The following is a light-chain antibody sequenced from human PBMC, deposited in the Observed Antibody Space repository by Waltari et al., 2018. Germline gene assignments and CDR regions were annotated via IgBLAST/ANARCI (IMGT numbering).Light chain of an antibody. CDR3: SSFTSGSSFYV. CDR2: NVN. CDR1: RCDDGAYDF. J-gene: IGLJ1*01. V-gene: IGLV2-14*03. Sequence: QSALTQPASVSGSPGQSITIPCTGTRCDDGAYDFVPWYQQHPGKAPKLMIYNVNYRPSGVSNRFSGSKSGDAASLTISGLQAEDEADYYCSSFTSGSSFYVFGTGTKVTVL.